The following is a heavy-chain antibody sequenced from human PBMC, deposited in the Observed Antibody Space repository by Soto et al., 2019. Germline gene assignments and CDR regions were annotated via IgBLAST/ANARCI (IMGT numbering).Heavy chain of an antibody. D-gene: IGHD3-3*01. V-gene: IGHV4-59*08. CDR3: ARIPRGESLEWSDYYYYMDV. J-gene: IGHJ6*03. Sequence: SETLSLTCTVSGGSISSYYWSWIRQPPGKGLEWIGYIYYSGSTNYNPSLKSRVTISVDTSKNQFSLRLSSVTAADTAVYYCARIPRGESLEWSDYYYYMDVWGKGTTVTVSS. CDR1: GGSISSYY. CDR2: IYYSGST.